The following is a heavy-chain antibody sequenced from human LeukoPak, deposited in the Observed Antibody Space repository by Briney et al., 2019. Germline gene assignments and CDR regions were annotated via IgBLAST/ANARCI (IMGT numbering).Heavy chain of an antibody. CDR3: ANYGSGSYRFDP. CDR2: IHHSGST. V-gene: IGHV4-31*03. D-gene: IGHD3-10*01. Sequence: SETLSLTCTVSGGSISSGGYYWRWIRQHPGKGLEWIGYIHHSGSTYYNPSLKSRLIISLDTSKNQFSLKLNSVTGADTAVYYCANYGSGSYRFDPWGQGTLVTVSS. J-gene: IGHJ5*02. CDR1: GGSISSGGYY.